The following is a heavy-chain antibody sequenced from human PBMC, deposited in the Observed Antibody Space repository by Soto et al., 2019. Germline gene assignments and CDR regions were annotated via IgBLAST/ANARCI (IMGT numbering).Heavy chain of an antibody. J-gene: IGHJ4*02. CDR1: GGIFSSYA. CDR2: IIPIFGTT. V-gene: IGHV1-69*13. Sequence: ASVKVSCKASGGIFSSYAIRWVRQAPGQGLEWMGGIIPIFGTTNYAQKFQGRVTITADESTSTAYMELSSLRSEDTAVYYCAATTANAKYYFDYWGQGTLVTVSS. CDR3: AATTANAKYYFDY. D-gene: IGHD4-4*01.